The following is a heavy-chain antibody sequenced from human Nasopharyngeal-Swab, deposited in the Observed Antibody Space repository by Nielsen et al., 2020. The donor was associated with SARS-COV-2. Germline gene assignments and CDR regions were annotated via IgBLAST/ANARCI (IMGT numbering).Heavy chain of an antibody. Sequence: GGSLRLSCAASGFTFSDSAIHWVRQASGKGLEWFGRVRSNGNNYATAYAASVKGRFTIFRDDPTNTAFLQMNSLKTEDTAVYYCTRCGGGCYSGRDYWGQGTLVTVSS. CDR2: VRSNGNNYAT. J-gene: IGHJ4*02. CDR3: TRCGGGCYSGRDY. CDR1: GFTFSDSA. V-gene: IGHV3-73*01. D-gene: IGHD2-15*01.